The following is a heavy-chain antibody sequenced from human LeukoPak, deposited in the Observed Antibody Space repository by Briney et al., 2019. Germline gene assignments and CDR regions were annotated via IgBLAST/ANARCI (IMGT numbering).Heavy chain of an antibody. J-gene: IGHJ4*02. CDR1: GYTFISYG. CDR2: ISAYNGNT. Sequence: ASVKVSCKASGYTFISYGISWVRQAPGQGLEWMGWISAYNGNTNYAQKVQGRVTMTTDTSTTTAYMELRSLESDDTAVYYCARHSGSGWQALGYWGQGTLVTVSS. D-gene: IGHD6-19*01. V-gene: IGHV1-18*04. CDR3: ARHSGSGWQALGY.